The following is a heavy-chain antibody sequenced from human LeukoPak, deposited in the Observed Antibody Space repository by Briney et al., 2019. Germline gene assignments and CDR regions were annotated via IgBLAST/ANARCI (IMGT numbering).Heavy chain of an antibody. CDR2: ISSSGSTI. D-gene: IGHD3-10*01. CDR1: GFTFSDYY. J-gene: IGHJ4*02. V-gene: IGHV3-11*01. CDR3: ARDWDYGSGSYYNGYFDY. Sequence: GGSLRLSCAASGFTFSDYYMSWIRQAPGKGLEWVSYISSSGSTIYYADSVKGRFTISRDNAKNSLYLQMNSLRAEDAAVYYCARDWDYGSGSYYNGYFDYWGQGTLVTVST.